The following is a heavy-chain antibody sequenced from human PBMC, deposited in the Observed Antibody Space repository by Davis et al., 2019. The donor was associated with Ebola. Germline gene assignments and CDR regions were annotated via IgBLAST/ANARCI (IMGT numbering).Heavy chain of an antibody. CDR1: GFTFSSYA. CDR2: ISYDGSNK. D-gene: IGHD6-13*01. J-gene: IGHJ4*02. Sequence: PGGSLRLSCAASGFTFSSYAMHWVRQAPGKGLEWVAVISYDGSNKYYADSVKGRFTISRDNSKNTLYLQMNSLRAEDTAVYYCARDCSSSWYEPPSDWGQGTLVTVSS. CDR3: ARDCSSSWYEPPSD. V-gene: IGHV3-30-3*01.